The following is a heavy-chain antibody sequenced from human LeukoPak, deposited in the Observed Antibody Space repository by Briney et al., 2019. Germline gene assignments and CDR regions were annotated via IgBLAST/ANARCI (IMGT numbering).Heavy chain of an antibody. V-gene: IGHV3-23*01. CDR2: VSGDGANT. D-gene: IGHD7-27*01. CDR3: AKDPFHWGTIYFDY. J-gene: IGHJ4*02. Sequence: ESLRLPGAASGFTSSSYAMSWVRHAPGKGLEWVASVSGDGANTNYAEAVKGRFTISRDNSKNTLYLQMNSLTGEDTAIYYCAKDPFHWGTIYFDYWGQGALVTVSS. CDR1: GFTSSSYA.